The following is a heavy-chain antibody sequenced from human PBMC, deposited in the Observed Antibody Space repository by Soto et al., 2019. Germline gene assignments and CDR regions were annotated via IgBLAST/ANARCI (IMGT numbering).Heavy chain of an antibody. J-gene: IGHJ3*01. V-gene: IGHV3-48*01. Sequence: GGSLRLSCAASGFTFRNYGMNWVRQAPGKRLEFVSYIGIGSSTKYYADSVKGRFTISRDNAKNSLYLQMNSLRAEDTAVYYCARDQLYYNDISGRPLNAFDVWGQGTMVTVSS. CDR1: GFTFRNYG. CDR3: ARDQLYYNDISGRPLNAFDV. D-gene: IGHD3-22*01. CDR2: IGIGSSTK.